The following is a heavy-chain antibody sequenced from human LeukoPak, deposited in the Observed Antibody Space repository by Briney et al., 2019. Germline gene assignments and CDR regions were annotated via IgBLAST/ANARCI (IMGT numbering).Heavy chain of an antibody. CDR1: GFTFSSYA. J-gene: IGHJ5*01. CDR3: AKLISGFCSRTSCLNWSDS. V-gene: IGHV3-23*01. D-gene: IGHD2-2*01. CDR2: ISDSGST. Sequence: GGSLRLSCAASGFTFSSYAMSWVRQAPGKGLEWVSTISDSGSTYYADSVKGRFTISRDNSKNTLYMQMNSLRAEDTAVYYCAKLISGFCSRTSCLNWSDSWGQGTLVTVSS.